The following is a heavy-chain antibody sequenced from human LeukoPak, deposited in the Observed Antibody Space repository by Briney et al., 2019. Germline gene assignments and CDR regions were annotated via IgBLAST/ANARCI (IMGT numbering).Heavy chain of an antibody. CDR1: GFTLSSYG. Sequence: GGSLRLSCAASGFTLSSYGIHWVRQAPGKGLEWVAVIWYDGTNRYYVDSVRGRFTISRDNSKNTLYLQMNSLRAEDAAVYYCARGGHDYYDRSGYYYMSAFDIWGQGTMVTVSS. J-gene: IGHJ3*02. V-gene: IGHV3-33*01. D-gene: IGHD3-22*01. CDR2: IWYDGTNR. CDR3: ARGGHDYYDRSGYYYMSAFDI.